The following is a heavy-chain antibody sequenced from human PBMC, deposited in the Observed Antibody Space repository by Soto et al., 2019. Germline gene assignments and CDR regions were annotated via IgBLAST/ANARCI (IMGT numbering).Heavy chain of an antibody. CDR1: GFSLSTSGMC. J-gene: IGHJ4*02. CDR3: ARMYYYDSSGYYPFDY. CDR2: IDWDDDK. Sequence: GPTLVNPTQTLTLTCTFSGFSLSTSGMCVSWIRQPPGKALEWLARIDWDDDKYYSTSLKTRLTISKDTSKNQVVLTMTNMDPVDTATYYCARMYYYDSSGYYPFDYWGQGTLVTVSS. V-gene: IGHV2-70*11. D-gene: IGHD3-22*01.